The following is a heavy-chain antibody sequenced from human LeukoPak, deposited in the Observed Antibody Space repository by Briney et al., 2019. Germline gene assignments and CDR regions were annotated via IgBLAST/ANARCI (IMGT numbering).Heavy chain of an antibody. CDR3: ARSPLGQLDY. Sequence: GGPLRLSCAASGFTFSSYYMTWVRQAPGKGLEWVANIKQDGSEKYYEDSVKGRFTISRDNAKNSLYLQMNSLRAEDTAMYYCARSPLGQLDYWGQGTLVTVSS. CDR1: GFTFSSYY. D-gene: IGHD6-6*01. V-gene: IGHV3-7*01. J-gene: IGHJ4*02. CDR2: IKQDGSEK.